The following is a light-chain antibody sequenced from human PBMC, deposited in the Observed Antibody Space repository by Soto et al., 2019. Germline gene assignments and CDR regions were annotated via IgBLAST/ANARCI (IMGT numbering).Light chain of an antibody. Sequence: QSFLTQPASVSGSPGQSITISCTGSSSDVGSYNLVSWYQQYPGKAPKLMIFEGNKRPSGVSNRFSASKSGNTASLTISGLQAEDEADYYCWSYAGRRTFEVFGGGTKLTVL. CDR1: SSDVGSYNL. CDR3: WSYAGRRTFEV. J-gene: IGLJ2*01. V-gene: IGLV2-23*03. CDR2: EGN.